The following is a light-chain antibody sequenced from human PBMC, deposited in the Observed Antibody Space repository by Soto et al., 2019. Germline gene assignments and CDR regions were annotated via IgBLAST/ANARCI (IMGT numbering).Light chain of an antibody. CDR2: KVS. CDR1: QSLVSSDGNTH. CDR3: MEATHWPWT. J-gene: IGKJ1*01. V-gene: IGKV2-30*01. Sequence: EVVMTQSPLSLPVTLGQPASISCRSSQSLVSSDGNTHLNWLQQRPGQSPRRLISKVSSRDSGVPDRFSGSGSDTDFKLNIRRVAAEDVGVYYCMEATHWPWTFGQGTRVEIK.